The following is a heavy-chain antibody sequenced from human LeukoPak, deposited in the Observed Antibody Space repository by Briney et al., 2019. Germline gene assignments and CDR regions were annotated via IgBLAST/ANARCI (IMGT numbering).Heavy chain of an antibody. D-gene: IGHD6-13*01. CDR1: GFTFSNYW. Sequence: GGSLRLSCAASGFTFSNYWMHWVRQAPGKGLVWVSRIIGDGTTTDYADSVKGRFIISRDNAKNTVYLQMNSLRAEDTAVYYCARDLHIAAADYWGQGTLVTVSS. V-gene: IGHV3-74*01. CDR2: IIGDGTTT. CDR3: ARDLHIAAADY. J-gene: IGHJ4*02.